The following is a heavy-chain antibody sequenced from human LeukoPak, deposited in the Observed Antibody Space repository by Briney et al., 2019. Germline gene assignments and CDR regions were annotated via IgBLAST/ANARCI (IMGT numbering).Heavy chain of an antibody. Sequence: ASVKVSCKASGYTFTSYAMHWVRQAPGQGLEWMGWINPNSGGTNYAQKFQGRVTMTRDTSISTAYMELSRLRSDDTAVYYCARAGFVSIFGVVSADAFDIWGQGTMVTVSS. V-gene: IGHV1-2*02. CDR1: GYTFTSYA. CDR3: ARAGFVSIFGVVSADAFDI. D-gene: IGHD3-3*01. CDR2: INPNSGGT. J-gene: IGHJ3*02.